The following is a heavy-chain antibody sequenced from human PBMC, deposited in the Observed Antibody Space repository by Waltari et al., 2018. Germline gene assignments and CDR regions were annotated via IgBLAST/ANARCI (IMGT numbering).Heavy chain of an antibody. CDR1: GFTFSNAW. V-gene: IGHV3-15*01. CDR2: IKSKTDGGTT. CDR3: TTEEYVDIVATIPDY. D-gene: IGHD5-12*01. J-gene: IGHJ4*02. Sequence: EVQLVESGGGLVKPGGSLRLSCAASGFTFSNAWMSWVRQAPGKGLEWVGRIKSKTDGGTTDYAAPVKGRFHLSRYDSRNTLYLQMNSLKTEDTAVYYCTTEEYVDIVATIPDYWGQGTLVTVSS.